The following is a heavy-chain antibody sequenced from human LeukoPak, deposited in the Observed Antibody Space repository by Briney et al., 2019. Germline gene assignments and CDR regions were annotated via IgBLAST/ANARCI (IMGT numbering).Heavy chain of an antibody. D-gene: IGHD3-22*01. CDR2: IYYSGST. V-gene: IGHV4-59*01. Sequence: SETLSLTCTVSGGSISSYYWSWIRQPPGKGLEWIGYIYYSGSTNYNPFLKSRVTISVDTSKNQFSLKLSSVTAADTAVYYCARAGNYYDSSGTNYGMDVWGQGTTVTVSS. J-gene: IGHJ6*02. CDR1: GGSISSYY. CDR3: ARAGNYYDSSGTNYGMDV.